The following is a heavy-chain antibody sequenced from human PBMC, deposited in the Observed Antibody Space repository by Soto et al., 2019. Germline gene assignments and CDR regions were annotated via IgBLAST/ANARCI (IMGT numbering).Heavy chain of an antibody. V-gene: IGHV4-39*07. CDR2: INYSGST. D-gene: IGHD3-22*01. J-gene: IGHJ4*02. CDR3: AREFYYDSSGIGFDS. Sequence: ASETLSLTRIVSSGSMSSSLKHWGWVRQPPGKGLEWIGNINYSGSTYYNPSLHSRLTISVDTSNNQFSLTLSSVTAADTAIYYCAREFYYDSSGIGFDSWGQGTLVTVSS. CDR1: SGSMSSSLKH.